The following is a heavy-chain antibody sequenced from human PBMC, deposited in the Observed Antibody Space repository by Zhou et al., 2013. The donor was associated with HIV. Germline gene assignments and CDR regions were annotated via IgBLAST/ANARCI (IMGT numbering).Heavy chain of an antibody. CDR1: GGTFSSFA. V-gene: IGHV1-69*05. J-gene: IGHJ6*03. Sequence: QVQLVQSGAEVKKPGSSVKVSCKASGGTFSSFAFSWVRQAPGQGLEWMGGIIPVYGATNYVQKFQGRVTITTDESTSTVYMELSSLRSEDTAVYYCARGGSGYDPHKSQYYYYYMDVWGKGTTVTVSS. CDR2: IIPVYGAT. CDR3: ARGGSGYDPHKSQYYYYYMDV. D-gene: IGHD5-12*01.